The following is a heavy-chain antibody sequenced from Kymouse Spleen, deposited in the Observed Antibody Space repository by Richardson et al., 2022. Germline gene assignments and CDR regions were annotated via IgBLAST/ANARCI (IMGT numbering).Heavy chain of an antibody. CDR2: IRSKANSYAT. CDR1: GFTFSGSA. J-gene: IGHJ4*02. Sequence: EVQLVESGGGLVQPGGSLKLSCAASGFTFSGSAMHWVRQASGKGLEWVGRIRSKANSYATAYAASVKGRFTISRDDSKNTAYLQMNSLKTEDTAVYYCTRHVKAVAGTPFDYWGQGTLVTVSS. V-gene: IGHV3-73*02. CDR3: TRHVKAVAGTPFDY. D-gene: IGHD6-19*01.